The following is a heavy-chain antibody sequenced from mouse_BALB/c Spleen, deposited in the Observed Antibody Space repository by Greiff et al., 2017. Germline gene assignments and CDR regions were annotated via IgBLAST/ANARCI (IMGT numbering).Heavy chain of an antibody. J-gene: IGHJ3*01. CDR3: ARDDYYGSSSFAY. CDR1: GFTFSDYY. D-gene: IGHD1-1*01. V-gene: IGHV5-4*02. Sequence: EVMLVESGGGLVKPGGSLKLSCAASGFTFSDYYMYWVRQTPEKRLEWVATISDGGSYTYYPDSVKGRFTISRDNAKNNLYLQMSSLKSEDTAMYYCARDDYYGSSSFAYWGQGTLVTVSA. CDR2: ISDGGSYT.